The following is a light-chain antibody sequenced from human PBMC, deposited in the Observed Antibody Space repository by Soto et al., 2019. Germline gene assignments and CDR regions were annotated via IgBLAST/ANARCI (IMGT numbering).Light chain of an antibody. V-gene: IGLV2-23*01. CDR3: CSYAGDYMFV. Sequence: QSALAQPASVSGSPGQSITISCTGTSSDVGAYNSVSWYQQHPHRAPQVIIYKGTQRPSGVSDRFSGSKSDNTASLTISGLQPEDEGDYYCCSYAGDYMFVFGTGTKLTVL. CDR1: SSDVGAYNS. J-gene: IGLJ1*01. CDR2: KGT.